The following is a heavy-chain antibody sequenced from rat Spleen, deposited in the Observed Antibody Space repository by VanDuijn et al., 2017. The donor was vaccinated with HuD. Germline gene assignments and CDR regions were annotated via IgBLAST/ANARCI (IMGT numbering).Heavy chain of an antibody. D-gene: IGHD1-9*01. J-gene: IGHJ2*01. CDR1: GFTFSNYY. CDR2: ISTGGGNT. Sequence: EVQLVESGGGLVQPGRSMKLSCAASGFTFSNYYMAWARQAPTRGLEWVASISTGGGNTYYRDSVRGRFTISRDDAKSTLSLQMDSLRSEDTATYYCVRRHYGYTDYFDYWGQGVMVTVSS. CDR3: VRRHYGYTDYFDY. V-gene: IGHV5-25*01.